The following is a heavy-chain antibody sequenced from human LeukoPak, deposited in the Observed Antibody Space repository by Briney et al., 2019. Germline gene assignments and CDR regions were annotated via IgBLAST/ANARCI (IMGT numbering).Heavy chain of an antibody. CDR2: ISYDGTNK. D-gene: IGHD3-22*01. CDR3: ARDGGRDRSGYDAFDI. CDR1: GFTFSTYA. J-gene: IGHJ3*02. V-gene: IGHV3-30-3*01. Sequence: GGSLRLSCAASGFTFSTYAMHWVRQAPGKGLEWVAFISYDGTNKYCADSLKGRFTISRDNAKNSLYLQMNSLRAEGTAVYYCARDGGRDRSGYDAFDIWGQGTLVTVSS.